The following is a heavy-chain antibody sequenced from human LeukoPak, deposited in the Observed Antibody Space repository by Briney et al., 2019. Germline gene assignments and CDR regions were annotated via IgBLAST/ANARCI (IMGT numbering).Heavy chain of an antibody. V-gene: IGHV1-8*01. CDR1: GYTFTSYD. Sequence: GASVKVSCKASGYTFTSYDINWVRQATGQGLEWMGWMNHNSGNTGYAQKFQGRVTMTRDNSISTAYMELSSLRSEDTAVYYCARALVKFGVVIPYYYGMDVWGQGPTVTVSS. CDR2: MNHNSGNT. D-gene: IGHD3-3*01. J-gene: IGHJ6*02. CDR3: ARALVKFGVVIPYYYGMDV.